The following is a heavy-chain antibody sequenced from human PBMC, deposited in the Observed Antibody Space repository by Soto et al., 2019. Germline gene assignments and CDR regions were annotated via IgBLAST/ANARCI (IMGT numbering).Heavy chain of an antibody. D-gene: IGHD1-1*01. CDR2: ISASGGRT. CDR1: GFTFNSYA. V-gene: IGHV3-23*01. CDR3: VRDKRTISGIFPGY. Sequence: GGSLRLSCAASGFTFNSYAMSWVRQAPGKGLEWVSGISASGGRTYYADSVKGRFTISRDRSKNTVHLQMNNVRAEDTAVYYCVRDKRTISGIFPGYWGQGTQVTVSS. J-gene: IGHJ4*02.